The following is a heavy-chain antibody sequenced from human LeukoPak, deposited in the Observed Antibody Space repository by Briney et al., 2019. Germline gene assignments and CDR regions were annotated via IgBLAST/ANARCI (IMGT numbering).Heavy chain of an antibody. CDR1: GFTISSYA. D-gene: IGHD4-11*01. V-gene: IGHV3-23*01. CDR2: ISGSGGST. Sequence: GGSLRLSCAASGFTISSYAMSWVRQAPGKGLEWVSAISGSGGSTYYADSVKGRFTISRDNSKSTLYLQMNSLRAEDTAVYSCAKDATVTTGNWFDPWGQGTLVTVSS. CDR3: AKDATVTTGNWFDP. J-gene: IGHJ5*02.